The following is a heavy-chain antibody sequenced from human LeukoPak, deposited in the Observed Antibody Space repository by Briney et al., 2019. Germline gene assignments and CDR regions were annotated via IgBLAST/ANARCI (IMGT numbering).Heavy chain of an antibody. CDR1: GGSIASSAYY. CDR3: ARLLIYCSSTSCHFDY. J-gene: IGHJ4*02. CDR2: IYYSGIT. V-gene: IGHV4-39*01. Sequence: SETLSLTCTVSGGSIASSAYYWGWIRQPPGKGLEWLGSIYYSGITYYNPSLKSRVTISVETSNNQFSLKLSSVTAADPAMYYCARLLIYCSSTSCHFDYWGQGTLVTVSS. D-gene: IGHD2-2*01.